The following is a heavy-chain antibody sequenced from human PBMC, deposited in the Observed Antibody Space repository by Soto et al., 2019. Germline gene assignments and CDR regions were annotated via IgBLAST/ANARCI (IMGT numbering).Heavy chain of an antibody. V-gene: IGHV3-53*01. CDR2: IYSGGST. CDR3: ARERSSSYPEYYFDY. J-gene: IGHJ4*02. Sequence: GGSLRLSCAASGFTVSSNYMSWVRQAPGKGLEWVSVIYSGGSTYYADSVKGRFTISRDNSKNTLYLQMNSLRAEDTAVYYCARERSSSYPEYYFDYWGQGSLVTVSS. D-gene: IGHD6-13*01. CDR1: GFTVSSNY.